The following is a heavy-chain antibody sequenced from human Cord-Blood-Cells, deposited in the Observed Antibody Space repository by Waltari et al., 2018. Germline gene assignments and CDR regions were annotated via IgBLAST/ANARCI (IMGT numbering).Heavy chain of an antibody. CDR2: INAGKGNT. V-gene: IGHV1-3*01. J-gene: IGHJ1*01. Sequence: QVQLVQSGAEVKKPGASVKVSCKASGYTFTSYAMHWVRQAPGQRLEWMGWINAGKGNTKYSQKCQGRVTITRDTSASTAYMELSSLRSEDTAVYYCARGGDYGDYAEYFQHWGQGTLVTVSS. D-gene: IGHD4-17*01. CDR3: ARGGDYGDYAEYFQH. CDR1: GYTFTSYA.